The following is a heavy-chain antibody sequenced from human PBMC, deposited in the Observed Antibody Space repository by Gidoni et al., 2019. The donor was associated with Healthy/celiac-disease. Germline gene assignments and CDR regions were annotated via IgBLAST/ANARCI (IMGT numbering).Heavy chain of an antibody. Sequence: QVQLLESGGGVVQPGRSLSISCAASGCTFSSYGMHWVRQAPGKGVEWVAVIWYDGSNKDYADSVKGRFTISRDNSKNTLYLQMNSLRAEDTAVYYCARVERYCSSTSCPLDYWGQGTLVTVSS. CDR3: ARVERYCSSTSCPLDY. V-gene: IGHV3-33*01. CDR1: GCTFSSYG. CDR2: IWYDGSNK. D-gene: IGHD2-2*01. J-gene: IGHJ4*02.